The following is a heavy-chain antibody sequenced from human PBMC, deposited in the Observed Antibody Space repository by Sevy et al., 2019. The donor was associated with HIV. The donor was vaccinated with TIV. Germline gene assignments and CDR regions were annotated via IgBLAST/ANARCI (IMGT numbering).Heavy chain of an antibody. CDR3: ARGGEAGTIGYSFDY. J-gene: IGHJ4*02. CDR1: GFIFSKYS. V-gene: IGHV3-48*02. D-gene: IGHD3-16*01. Sequence: GGSLRLSCAASGFIFSKYSMNWVRQAPGKGLEWMSYISSSGSPINYADSVKGRFIVSRDNAKNSLYLQMNSLRDEDTAVYFCARGGEAGTIGYSFDYWGQGILVTVSS. CDR2: ISSSGSPI.